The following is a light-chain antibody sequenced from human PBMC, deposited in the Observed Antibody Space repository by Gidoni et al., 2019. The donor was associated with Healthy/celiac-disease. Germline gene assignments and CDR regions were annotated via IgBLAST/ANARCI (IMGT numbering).Light chain of an antibody. CDR1: ALSKQY. J-gene: IGLJ1*01. CDR2: KDS. V-gene: IGLV3-25*03. Sequence: SYELTQPPSVSVSPGQTARITCSGDALSKQYAYWYQQKPGQAPVVVIYKDSERPSGIPERFSGSSSGTTVTLTISGVQAEDEADYYCQSADSSGTGPYVFGTGTKVTVL. CDR3: QSADSSGTGPYV.